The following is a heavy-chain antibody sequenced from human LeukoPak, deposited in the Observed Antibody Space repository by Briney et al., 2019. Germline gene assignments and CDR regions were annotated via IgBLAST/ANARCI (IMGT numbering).Heavy chain of an antibody. V-gene: IGHV3-7*01. D-gene: IGHD4-17*01. Sequence: GGSLRLSCAASGFTFSVYWMSWVRQAPGKGLEWVANVKQDGSEKFYVDSVKGRFTISRDNAKNSLYLQMNSLRVEDTAVYYCARPTTVGSLFDYWGQGTLVTVSS. CDR3: ARPTTVGSLFDY. CDR1: GFTFSVYW. CDR2: VKQDGSEK. J-gene: IGHJ4*02.